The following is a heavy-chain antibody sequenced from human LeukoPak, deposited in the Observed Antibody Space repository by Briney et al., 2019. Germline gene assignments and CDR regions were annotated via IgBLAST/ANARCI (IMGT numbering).Heavy chain of an antibody. CDR3: ARVTLYAESALDY. D-gene: IGHD4-17*01. J-gene: IGHJ4*02. CDR1: GFTFSDYY. V-gene: IGHV3-11*06. Sequence: SGGSLRLSCAASGFTFSDYYMSWIRQAPGKGLEWVSYISGSSSYTIYADSVKGRFTISRDNAKNSLYLQMNSLRAEDTAVYYCARVTLYAESALDYWGQGTLVTVFS. CDR2: ISGSSSYT.